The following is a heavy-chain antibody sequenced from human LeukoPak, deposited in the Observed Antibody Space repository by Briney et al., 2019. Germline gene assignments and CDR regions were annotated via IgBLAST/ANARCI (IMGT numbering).Heavy chain of an antibody. Sequence: SETLSLTCTVSGYSISSGYYWGWIRQPPGKGLEWIGSIYHSGSTYYNPSLKSRVTISVDTSKNQFSLKLSSVTAADTAVYYCASSTPIYGSGSPHWGEGTLVTVSS. J-gene: IGHJ4*02. CDR1: GYSISSGYY. CDR2: IYHSGST. CDR3: ASSTPIYGSGSPH. D-gene: IGHD3-10*01. V-gene: IGHV4-38-2*02.